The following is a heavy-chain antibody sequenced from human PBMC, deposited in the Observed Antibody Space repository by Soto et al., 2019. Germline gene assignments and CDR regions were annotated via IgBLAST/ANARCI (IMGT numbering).Heavy chain of an antibody. Sequence: GGSLRLSCAASGFTFSSYSMNWVRQAPGKGLEWVSSISSSSSYIYYADSVKGRFTISRDNAKNSLYLQMNSLRAEDTAVYYCATPGKLLPPHDAFDIWGQGTMVTVSS. V-gene: IGHV3-21*01. CDR3: ATPGKLLPPHDAFDI. CDR1: GFTFSSYS. D-gene: IGHD2-15*01. CDR2: ISSSSSYI. J-gene: IGHJ3*02.